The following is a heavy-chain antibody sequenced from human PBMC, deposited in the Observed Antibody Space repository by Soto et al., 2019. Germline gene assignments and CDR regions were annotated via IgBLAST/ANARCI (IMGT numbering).Heavy chain of an antibody. D-gene: IGHD1-26*01. V-gene: IGHV5-10-1*01. CDR2: IDPSDSYT. CDR1: GYSFTSYW. CDR3: ARHGVVGATSGSYYYYGMDV. J-gene: IGHJ6*02. Sequence: PGESLKISCKGSGYSFTSYWISWVRQMPGKGLEWMGRIDPSDSYTNYSPSFQGHVTISADKSISTVYLQWSSLKASDTAMYYCARHGVVGATSGSYYYYGMDVWGQGTTVTVSS.